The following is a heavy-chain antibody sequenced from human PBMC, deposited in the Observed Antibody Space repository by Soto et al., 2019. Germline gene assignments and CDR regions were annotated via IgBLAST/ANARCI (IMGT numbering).Heavy chain of an antibody. Sequence: GGSLRLSCAASGFTFSSYGMHWVRQAPGKGLEWVAVISYDGSNKYYADSVKGRFTISRDNSKNTLYLQMNSLRAEDTAVYYCAKDQGIAAAGRGCYYYGMDVWGQGTTVTVSS. J-gene: IGHJ6*02. CDR2: ISYDGSNK. CDR1: GFTFSSYG. D-gene: IGHD6-13*01. V-gene: IGHV3-30*18. CDR3: AKDQGIAAAGRGCYYYGMDV.